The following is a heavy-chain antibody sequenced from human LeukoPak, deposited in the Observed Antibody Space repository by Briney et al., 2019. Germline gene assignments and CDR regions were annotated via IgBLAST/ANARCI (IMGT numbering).Heavy chain of an antibody. CDR1: GGSISSSSYY. J-gene: IGHJ4*02. D-gene: IGHD2-2*01. CDR3: ARHAAPGDLVVPAAIVWVDY. V-gene: IGHV4-39*01. Sequence: SETLSLTCTVPGGSISSSSYYWGWIRQPPGKGLEWIGSIYYSGSTYYNPSLKSRVTISVDTSKNQFSLKLSSVTAADTAVYYCARHAAPGDLVVPAAIVWVDYWGQGTLVTVSS. CDR2: IYYSGST.